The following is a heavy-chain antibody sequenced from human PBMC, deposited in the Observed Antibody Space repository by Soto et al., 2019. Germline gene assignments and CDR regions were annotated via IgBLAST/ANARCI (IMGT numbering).Heavy chain of an antibody. D-gene: IGHD3-3*01. J-gene: IGHJ4*02. V-gene: IGHV2-5*02. CDR3: AHRVLRTVFGLVTTTAIYFDF. CDR1: GFSLTTSGVG. Sequence: QITLNESGPTQVKPRQTLTLTCTFSGFSLTTSGVGVGWIRQSPGKAPEWLALIYWADDKRYSPFLKSRLTITKDTSKNQVVMTMADLDPADTATYYCAHRVLRTVFGLVTTTAIYFDFWGQGTPVAVSS. CDR2: IYWADDK.